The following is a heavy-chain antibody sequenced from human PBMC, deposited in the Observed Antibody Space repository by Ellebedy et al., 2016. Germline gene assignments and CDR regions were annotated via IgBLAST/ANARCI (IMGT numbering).Heavy chain of an antibody. D-gene: IGHD5-12*01. Sequence: SETLSLTCTVSGGSISSYYWSWIRQPPGKGLEWIGYIYYSGSTNYNPSLKSRVTISVDTSKNQFSLKLSSVTAADTAVYYCARGDGYSGYEGWGQGTMVTVSS. CDR1: GGSISSYY. J-gene: IGHJ3*01. CDR2: IYYSGST. CDR3: ARGDGYSGYEG. V-gene: IGHV4-59*01.